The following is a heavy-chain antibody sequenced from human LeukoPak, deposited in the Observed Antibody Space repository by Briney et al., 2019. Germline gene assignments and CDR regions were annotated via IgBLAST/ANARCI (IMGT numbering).Heavy chain of an antibody. J-gene: IGHJ4*02. V-gene: IGHV3-11*01. Sequence: GGSLRLSCAASGFTFSDYYMTWVRQAPGKGLEWLSDIGGSESTMYYADSVKGRFTISRDNAKNSLYLQINSVRAEDTAVYYCAREARMIYYDSSGYYPIDYWGQGTLVTVSS. CDR3: AREARMIYYDSSGYYPIDY. CDR1: GFTFSDYY. D-gene: IGHD3-22*01. CDR2: IGGSESTM.